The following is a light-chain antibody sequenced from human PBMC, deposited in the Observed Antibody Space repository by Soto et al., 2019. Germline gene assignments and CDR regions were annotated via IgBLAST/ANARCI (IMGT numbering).Light chain of an antibody. CDR3: SSYTSSSTLYV. CDR2: EVS. J-gene: IGLJ1*01. Sequence: QSVLTQPASVSGFPGQSITISCTGTTSDVGGYNYVCWYQQHPGKASKLMIYEVSNRPSGVSTRFSGSKSGNTASLTISGLQAEDEADYYCSSYTSSSTLYVFGTGTKVTVL. V-gene: IGLV2-14*01. CDR1: TSDVGGYNY.